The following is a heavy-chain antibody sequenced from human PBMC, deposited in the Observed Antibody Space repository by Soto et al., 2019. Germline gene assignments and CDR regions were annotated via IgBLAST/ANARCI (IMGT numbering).Heavy chain of an antibody. CDR1: GDSISGYF. V-gene: IGHV4-4*07. D-gene: IGHD3-16*01. CDR3: ERGDVFDL. Sequence: QVQLQESRPGLVKPSETVSLICTVSGDSISGYFWSWIRQPAGKGLEWIGRIYSSGNANYNPSLKSRVTMSVDMSKNQFSLKVTSVTAADTAMYYCERGDVFDLWGQGTKVTVSS. J-gene: IGHJ3*01. CDR2: IYSSGNA.